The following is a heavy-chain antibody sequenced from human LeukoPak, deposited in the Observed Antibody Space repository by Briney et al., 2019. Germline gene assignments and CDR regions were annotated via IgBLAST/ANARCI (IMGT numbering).Heavy chain of an antibody. CDR1: GFTFDDYA. J-gene: IGHJ4*02. Sequence: GGSLRLSCAASGFTFDDYAMHWVRQAPGKGLEWVSGISWNSGSIGYADSVKGRFTISRDNSKNTLYLQMNSLRAEDTAIYYCARGRPGYFFDYWGQGILVTVSS. CDR3: ARGRPGYFFDY. CDR2: ISWNSGSI. D-gene: IGHD3-9*01. V-gene: IGHV3-9*01.